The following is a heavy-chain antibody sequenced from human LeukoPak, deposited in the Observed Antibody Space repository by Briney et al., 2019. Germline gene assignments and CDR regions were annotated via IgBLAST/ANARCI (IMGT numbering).Heavy chain of an antibody. Sequence: ASVKVSCKASGYTFTGYYMHWVRQAPGQGLEWMGWINPNSGGTNYAQKFQGRVTMTRDTSISTAYTELSRLRSDDTAVYYCARVGVATDWYFDLWGRGTLVTVSS. CDR1: GYTFTGYY. CDR3: ARVGVATDWYFDL. V-gene: IGHV1-2*02. D-gene: IGHD5-12*01. J-gene: IGHJ2*01. CDR2: INPNSGGT.